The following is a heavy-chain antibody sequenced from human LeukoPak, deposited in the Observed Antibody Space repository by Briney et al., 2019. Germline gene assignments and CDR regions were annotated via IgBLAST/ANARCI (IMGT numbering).Heavy chain of an antibody. D-gene: IGHD4-17*01. J-gene: IGHJ6*04. CDR1: GGTFSNFA. CDR2: ITPIFNSA. CDR3: ARVERTQTTVTLGGYYIMDV. Sequence: SVKVSCKASGGTFSNFAITWVRQAPGQGLEWMGGITPIFNSANYAQRFQGRVTITADKPTSTAYMELSSLTSEDTAVYYCARVERTQTTVTLGGYYIMDVWGKGTMDTVSS. V-gene: IGHV1-69*06.